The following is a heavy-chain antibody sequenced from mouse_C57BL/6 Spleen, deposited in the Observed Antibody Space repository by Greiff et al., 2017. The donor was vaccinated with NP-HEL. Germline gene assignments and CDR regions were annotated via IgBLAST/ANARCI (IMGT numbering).Heavy chain of an antibody. CDR3: AREGTTVLATDWFAY. D-gene: IGHD1-1*01. CDR1: GYTFTSYW. CDR2: IYPGSGST. Sequence: VQLQQSGAELVKPGASVKMSCKASGYTFTSYWITWVKQRPGQGLEWIGDIYPGSGSTNYNEKFKSKATLTVDTSSSTAYMQLSSLTSEDSAVYYCAREGTTVLATDWFAYWGQGTLVTVSA. J-gene: IGHJ3*01. V-gene: IGHV1-55*01.